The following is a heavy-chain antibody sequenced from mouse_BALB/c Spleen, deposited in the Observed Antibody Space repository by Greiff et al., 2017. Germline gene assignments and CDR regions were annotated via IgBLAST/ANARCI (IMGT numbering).Heavy chain of an antibody. CDR1: GYTFTSYW. V-gene: IGHV1-7*01. J-gene: IGHJ3*01. CDR3: ARGTFAY. Sequence: QVQLKKSGAELAKPGASVKMSCKASGYTFTSYWMHWVKQRPGQGLEWIGYINPSTGYTEYNQKFKDKATLTADKSSSTAYMQLSSLTSEDSAVYYCARGTFAYWGQGTLVTVSA. D-gene: IGHD3-3*01. CDR2: INPSTGYT.